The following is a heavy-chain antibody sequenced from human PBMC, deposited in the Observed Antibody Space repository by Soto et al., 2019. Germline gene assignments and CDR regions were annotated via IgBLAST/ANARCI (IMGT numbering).Heavy chain of an antibody. CDR2: IHHSGST. V-gene: IGHV4-39*01. D-gene: IGHD3-10*01. Sequence: PSETLSLTCTVSGASMSSSSYSWGWIRQPPGKGLEWIGNIHHSGSTYYNPSLKSRVTISVDTSRDQFSLKLSSVTTADTAVYYCARHVFTTVVRGFLITFEYYSGLDVWGQGTTVTVS. J-gene: IGHJ6*02. CDR3: ARHVFTTVVRGFLITFEYYSGLDV. CDR1: GASMSSSSYS.